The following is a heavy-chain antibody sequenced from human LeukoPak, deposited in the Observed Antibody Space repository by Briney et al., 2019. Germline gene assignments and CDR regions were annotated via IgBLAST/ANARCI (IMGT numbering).Heavy chain of an antibody. V-gene: IGHV4-59*01. CDR2: IYYSGST. CDR1: GGSISSYY. D-gene: IGHD6-13*01. Sequence: PSETLSLTCTVSGGSISSYYWSWIRQPPGKGLEWIGYIYYSGSTNYNPSLKSRVTVSVDTSKNQFSLKLSSVTAADTAVYYCARPRYSSRKTPFDYWGQGTLVTVSS. J-gene: IGHJ4*02. CDR3: ARPRYSSRKTPFDY.